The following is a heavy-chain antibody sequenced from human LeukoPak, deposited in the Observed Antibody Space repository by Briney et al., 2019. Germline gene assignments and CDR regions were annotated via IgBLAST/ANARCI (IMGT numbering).Heavy chain of an antibody. J-gene: IGHJ4*02. CDR3: ARDGSSHIDY. CDR1: GFIFSNYG. Sequence: GGSLRLSCAASGFIFSNYGMHWVCQAPGKGLEWVAVIWYDGSNKYYADSVKGRFTISRDNSKNTLYLQVNSLRAEDTAVYYCARDGSSHIDYWGQGTLVTVSS. V-gene: IGHV3-33*08. CDR2: IWYDGSNK.